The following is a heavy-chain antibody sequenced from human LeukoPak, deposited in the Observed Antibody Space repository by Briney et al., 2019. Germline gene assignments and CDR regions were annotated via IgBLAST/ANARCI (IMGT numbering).Heavy chain of an antibody. Sequence: PGRSLRLSCAASGFTFSSYAMHWVRQAPGKGLEWVAVISYDGSNKYYADSVKGRFTISRDNSKNTLYLQMNSLRAEDTAVYYCAKESGWEGNYYFDYWGQGTLVTVSS. J-gene: IGHJ4*02. CDR1: GFTFSSYA. D-gene: IGHD1-26*01. V-gene: IGHV3-30-3*01. CDR2: ISYDGSNK. CDR3: AKESGWEGNYYFDY.